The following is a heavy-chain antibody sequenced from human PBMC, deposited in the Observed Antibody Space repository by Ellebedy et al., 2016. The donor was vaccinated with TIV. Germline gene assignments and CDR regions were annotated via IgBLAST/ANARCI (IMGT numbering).Heavy chain of an antibody. CDR2: ISGSGGST. J-gene: IGHJ4*02. D-gene: IGHD5-12*01. V-gene: IGHV3-23*01. CDR3: AKDTGVATIFDY. CDR1: GFTFSSYA. Sequence: GESLKISXAASGFTFSSYAMSWVRQAPGKGLEWVSAISGSGGSTYYADSVKGRFTISRDNSKNTLYLQMNSLRAEDTAVYYCAKDTGVATIFDYWGQGTLVTVSS.